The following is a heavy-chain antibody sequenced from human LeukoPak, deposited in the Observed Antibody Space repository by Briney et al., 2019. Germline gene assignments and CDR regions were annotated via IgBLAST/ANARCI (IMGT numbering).Heavy chain of an antibody. Sequence: GESLRLSCAASGFTFSNYAMSWVRQAPGKGLEWVSGVISGGGSPYYADSVKGRFTISRDNSKNTLYLQMNSLRAEDTAVYYCAKNRGWGDCSGGSCYSLDYWGQGTLVTVSS. CDR3: AKNRGWGDCSGGSCYSLDY. CDR2: VISGGGSP. CDR1: GFTFSNYA. V-gene: IGHV3-23*01. D-gene: IGHD2-15*01. J-gene: IGHJ4*02.